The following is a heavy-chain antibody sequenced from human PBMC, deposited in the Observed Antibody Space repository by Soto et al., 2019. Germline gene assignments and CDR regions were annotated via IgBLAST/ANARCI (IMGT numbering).Heavy chain of an antibody. V-gene: IGHV3-53*01. Sequence: GGSLRLSCAASGFIVSSNYMTWVRQAAGKGLEWVSVIYAGGSTYYADAVKGRFTISRDNSKNTVYLQMNSLRAEDTAVYYCARGRWPAGDDCWGQGTLVTVSA. J-gene: IGHJ4*02. D-gene: IGHD6-19*01. CDR3: ARGRWPAGDDC. CDR2: IYAGGST. CDR1: GFIVSSNY.